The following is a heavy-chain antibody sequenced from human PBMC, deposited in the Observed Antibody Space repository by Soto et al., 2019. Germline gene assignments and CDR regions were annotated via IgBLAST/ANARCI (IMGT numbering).Heavy chain of an antibody. V-gene: IGHV3-48*03. CDR1: GFTFSSYE. J-gene: IGHJ4*02. CDR2: ISSSGSTI. D-gene: IGHD1-26*01. Sequence: EVQLVESGGGLVQPGGSLRLSCAASGFTFSSYEMNWVRQAPGRGLEWVSYISSSGSTIYYADSVKGRFTISRDNAKNSLYLQMNSLRAEDTAVYYCARAGWDGDDYWGQGTLVTVSS. CDR3: ARAGWDGDDY.